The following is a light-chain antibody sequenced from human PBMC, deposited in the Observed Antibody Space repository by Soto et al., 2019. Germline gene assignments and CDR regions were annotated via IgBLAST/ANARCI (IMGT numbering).Light chain of an antibody. CDR2: EVI. J-gene: IGLJ3*02. Sequence: QSALTQPASVSGSPGQSITISCAGTSSDVGGYNYVSWYQQHPDKAPKLMIYEVINRPSGVSNRFSGSKSGNTASLTISGLQAEDEADYYCTSYTNSGTWVFGGGTKLTVI. CDR3: TSYTNSGTWV. V-gene: IGLV2-14*01. CDR1: SSDVGGYNY.